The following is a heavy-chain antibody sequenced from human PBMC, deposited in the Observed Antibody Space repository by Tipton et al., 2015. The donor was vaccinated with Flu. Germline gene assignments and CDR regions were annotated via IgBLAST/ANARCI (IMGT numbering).Heavy chain of an antibody. CDR3: ARGDYYGYWYFDL. CDR2: IYYSGST. D-gene: IGHD3-10*01. V-gene: IGHV4-39*07. Sequence: TLSLTCTVSGGSISSSSYYWGWIRQPPGKGLEWIGSIYYSGSTYYNPSLESRVTISVATSKNQFSLKLSSVTSADTAVYYCARGDYYGYWYFDLWGRGTLVTVSS. CDR1: GGSISSSSYY. J-gene: IGHJ2*01.